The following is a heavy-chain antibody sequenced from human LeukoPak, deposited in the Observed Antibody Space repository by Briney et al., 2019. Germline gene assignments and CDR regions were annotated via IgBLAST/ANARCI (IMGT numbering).Heavy chain of an antibody. V-gene: IGHV4-59*01. Sequence: SETLSLTCTVSGGSISSYYWSWIRQPPGKGLEWIGYIYYSGSTNYNPSLKSRVTISVDTSKNQFSLKLSSVTAADTAVYYCARRGGDLRYSYGSYYFDYWGQGTLVTVSS. J-gene: IGHJ4*02. CDR1: GGSISSYY. CDR2: IYYSGST. D-gene: IGHD5-18*01. CDR3: ARRGGDLRYSYGSYYFDY.